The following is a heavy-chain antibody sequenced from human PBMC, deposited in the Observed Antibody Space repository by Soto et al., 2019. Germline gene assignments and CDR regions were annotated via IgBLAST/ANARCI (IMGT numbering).Heavy chain of an antibody. D-gene: IGHD3-10*01. CDR3: VKDQVVKGHYYGSSELFF. CDR2: ISYDGRNR. CDR1: GFTFRSYG. V-gene: IGHV3-30*18. J-gene: IGHJ4*02. Sequence: QVYLVESGGGVVQSGRSLTLSCAASASGFTFRSYGMHWVRQAPGKGLQCVASISYDGRNRNYADSVKGRFTVSRDNSKNTLYLEINNLRTDDTAVYYCVKDQVVKGHYYGSSELFFWGQGTLVTVSS.